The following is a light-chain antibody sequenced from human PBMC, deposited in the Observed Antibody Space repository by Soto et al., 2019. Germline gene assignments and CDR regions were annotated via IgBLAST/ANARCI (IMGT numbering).Light chain of an antibody. CDR3: LQYHNLWA. V-gene: IGKV3-15*01. J-gene: IGKJ1*01. CDR1: QYISYN. Sequence: ILMTQSPATVSVSPGESATLSCRASQYISYNVAWYQQRPGQAPRLLIYRASTRAPGVPARFSGSGSGTEFTLTISSLQPEDFTVYSCLQYHNLWAFGQGTKVEI. CDR2: RAS.